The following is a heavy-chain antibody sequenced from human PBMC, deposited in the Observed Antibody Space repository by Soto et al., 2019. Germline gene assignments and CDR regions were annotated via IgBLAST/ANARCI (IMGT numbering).Heavy chain of an antibody. Sequence: PGGSLRLSCAASGFTFRDYTLSWVRQAPGKGLEWVSGINSDGSSTSYADSVKGRFTISRDNAKNTLYLQMNSLRAEDTAVYYCARDRPKLGSSPSYYYYGMDVWGQGTTVTVSS. CDR1: GFTFRDYT. V-gene: IGHV3-74*01. J-gene: IGHJ6*02. CDR3: ARDRPKLGSSPSYYYYGMDV. D-gene: IGHD7-27*01. CDR2: INSDGSST.